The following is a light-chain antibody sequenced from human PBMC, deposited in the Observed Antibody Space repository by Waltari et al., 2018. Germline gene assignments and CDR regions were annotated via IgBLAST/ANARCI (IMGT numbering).Light chain of an antibody. Sequence: QSALTQPASVSESPGQSTTISCTGTRSDVGGYNYVSWYQQHPSKAPKFMIYDVSKRPSGVSNRFSGSKSGNTASLTISGLQAEDEADYYCSSYTSSSPVVFGGGTKLTVL. CDR3: SSYTSSSPVV. V-gene: IGLV2-14*01. J-gene: IGLJ2*01. CDR2: DVS. CDR1: RSDVGGYNY.